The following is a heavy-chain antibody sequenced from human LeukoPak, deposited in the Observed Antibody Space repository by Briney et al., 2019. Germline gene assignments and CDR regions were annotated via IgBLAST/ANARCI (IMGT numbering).Heavy chain of an antibody. CDR2: IYYSGST. V-gene: IGHV4-30-4*01. J-gene: IGHJ4*02. D-gene: IGHD3-16*01. CDR1: GGCISSGDYY. Sequence: PSETLSLTCTVSGGCISSGDYYWSWIRQPPGKGLEWIGYIYYSGSTYYNPSLKSRVTISVDTSKNQFSLKLSSVTAADTAVYYCAREVGRVTTSFDYWGQGTLVTVSS. CDR3: AREVGRVTTSFDY.